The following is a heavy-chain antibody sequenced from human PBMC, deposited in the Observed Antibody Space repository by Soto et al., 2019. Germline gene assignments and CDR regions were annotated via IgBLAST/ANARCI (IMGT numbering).Heavy chain of an antibody. CDR3: ARDEGNGDYGIDY. J-gene: IGHJ4*02. Sequence: QVQLVESGGGVVQPGRSLRLSCAASGFTFSSYGMHWVRQAPGKGLEWVAVIWYDGSNKYYADSVKGRFTISRDNSKNTLYLQMNSLRAEDTAVYYCARDEGNGDYGIDYWGQGTLVTVSS. CDR2: IWYDGSNK. V-gene: IGHV3-33*01. D-gene: IGHD4-17*01. CDR1: GFTFSSYG.